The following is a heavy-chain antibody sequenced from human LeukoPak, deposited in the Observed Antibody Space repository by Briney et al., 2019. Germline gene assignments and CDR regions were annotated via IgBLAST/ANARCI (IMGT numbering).Heavy chain of an antibody. CDR3: AGDGQLGSAFDI. V-gene: IGHV1-18*01. Sequence: ASVKVSCKASGYTFTSYGISWVRQAPGQGLEGMGWISAYNGNTNYAQKLQGRVTMTTDTSTSTAYMELRSLRSDDTAVYYCAGDGQLGSAFDIWGQGTMVTVSS. J-gene: IGHJ3*02. D-gene: IGHD6-13*01. CDR2: ISAYNGNT. CDR1: GYTFTSYG.